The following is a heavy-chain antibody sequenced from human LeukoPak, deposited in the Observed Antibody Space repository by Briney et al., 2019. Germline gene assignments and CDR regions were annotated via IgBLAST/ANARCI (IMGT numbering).Heavy chain of an antibody. V-gene: IGHV3-7*03. CDR3: AKDRGYSYGYDAFDI. J-gene: IGHJ3*02. Sequence: GGSLRLSCAASGFTFSSYWMSWVRQAPGKGLEWVANIKQDGSEKYYADSVKGRFTISRDNAKNSLYLQMNSLRAEDMAFYYCAKDRGYSYGYDAFDIWGQGTMVTVSS. CDR1: GFTFSSYW. D-gene: IGHD5-18*01. CDR2: IKQDGSEK.